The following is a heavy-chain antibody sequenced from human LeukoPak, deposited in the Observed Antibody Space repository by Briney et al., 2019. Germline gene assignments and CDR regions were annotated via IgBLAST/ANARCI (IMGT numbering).Heavy chain of an antibody. CDR2: INPNSGGT. Sequence: APVKVSCKASGYTFTSYAMNWVRQAPGQGLEWMGRINPNSGGTNYAQKFQGRVTMTRDTSISTAYMELSRLRSDDTAVYYCARDRSLIIKDYYYYGMDVWGQGTTVTVSS. J-gene: IGHJ6*02. CDR1: GYTFTSYA. CDR3: ARDRSLIIKDYYYYGMDV. V-gene: IGHV1-2*06. D-gene: IGHD3-22*01.